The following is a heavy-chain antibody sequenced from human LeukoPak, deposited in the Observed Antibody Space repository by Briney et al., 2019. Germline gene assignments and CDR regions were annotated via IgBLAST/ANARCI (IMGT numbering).Heavy chain of an antibody. CDR2: IKSKTGGGTT. J-gene: IGHJ3*02. CDR1: GFTFSNAW. CDR3: TTSGPFDI. Sequence: GGSLRLSCAASGFTFSNAWMSWVRQAPGKGLEWVGRIKSKTGGGTTDYAAPVKGRFTISRDDSKNTLYLQMNSLKTEDTAVYYCTTSGPFDIWGQGTRVTVSS. D-gene: IGHD6-25*01. V-gene: IGHV3-15*01.